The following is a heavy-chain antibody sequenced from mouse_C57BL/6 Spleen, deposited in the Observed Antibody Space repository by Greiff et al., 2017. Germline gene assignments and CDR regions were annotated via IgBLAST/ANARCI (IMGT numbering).Heavy chain of an antibody. CDR3: ASLITTVVATDWYFDV. Sequence: VQGVESGPGLVAPSQSLSITCTFSGFSLTSYAISWVRQPPGKGLEWLGVIWTGGGTNYNSALKSRLSISKDNSKSQVFLKMNSLQTDDTARYYCASLITTVVATDWYFDVWGTGTTVTVSS. CDR1: GFSLTSYA. D-gene: IGHD1-1*01. J-gene: IGHJ1*03. V-gene: IGHV2-9-1*01. CDR2: IWTGGGT.